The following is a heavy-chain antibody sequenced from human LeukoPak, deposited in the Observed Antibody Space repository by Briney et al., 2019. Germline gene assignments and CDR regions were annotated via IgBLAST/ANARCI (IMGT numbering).Heavy chain of an antibody. CDR1: GFTFSSYA. V-gene: IGHV3-30-3*01. CDR2: ISYDGSNK. D-gene: IGHD5-18*01. CDR3: ARSGYSYGPSTFFDY. Sequence: GGSLRLSCAASGFTFSSYAMHWVRQAPGKGLEWVAVISYDGSNKYYADSVKGRFTISRGNSKNTLYLQMNSLRAEDTAVYYCARSGYSYGPSTFFDYWGQGTLVTVSS. J-gene: IGHJ4*02.